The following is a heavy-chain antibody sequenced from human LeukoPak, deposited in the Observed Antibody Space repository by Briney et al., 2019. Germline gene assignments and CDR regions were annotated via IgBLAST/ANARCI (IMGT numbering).Heavy chain of an antibody. CDR3: AKVCSSTSCYYYYYMDV. V-gene: IGHV3-23*01. CDR2: IINSGAKT. J-gene: IGHJ6*03. Sequence: PGGSLRLSCAASGFTFGTYAMSWVREAPGKGLEWVSGIINSGAKTYYADSVKGRFTISRDNSKNTLYLQMNSLRAEDAAVYYCAKVCSSTSCYYYYYMDVWGKGTTVTVSS. CDR1: GFTFGTYA. D-gene: IGHD2-2*01.